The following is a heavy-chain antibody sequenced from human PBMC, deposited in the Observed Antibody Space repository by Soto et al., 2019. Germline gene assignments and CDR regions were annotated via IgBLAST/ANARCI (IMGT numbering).Heavy chain of an antibody. CDR3: AKDGLGSCTGGTCYGSDY. CDR2: ISGSGASI. Sequence: EVQLLESGGNLVQPGGSLRLSCAASGFTFSSYVMSWVRQAPGKGLEWVSTISGSGASIYDADSVKGRFTISRDNSKNTVYLQMNSLRAEDTAVYYCAKDGLGSCTGGTCYGSDYWGQGTLLTVSS. D-gene: IGHD2-15*01. J-gene: IGHJ4*02. V-gene: IGHV3-23*01. CDR1: GFTFSSYV.